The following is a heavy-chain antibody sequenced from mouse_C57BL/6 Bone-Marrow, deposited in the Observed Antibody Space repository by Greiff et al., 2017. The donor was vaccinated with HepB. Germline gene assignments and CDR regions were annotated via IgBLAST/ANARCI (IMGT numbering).Heavy chain of an antibody. Sequence: VQLKESVAELVRPGASVKLSCTASGFNIKNTYMHWVKQRPEQGLEWIGRIDPANGNTKYAPKFQGKATITADTSSNTAYLQLSSLTSEDTAIYYCARRVWLLPYYYAMDYWGQGTSVTVSS. CDR3: ARRVWLLPYYYAMDY. D-gene: IGHD2-3*01. CDR2: IDPANGNT. V-gene: IGHV14-3*01. J-gene: IGHJ4*01. CDR1: GFNIKNTY.